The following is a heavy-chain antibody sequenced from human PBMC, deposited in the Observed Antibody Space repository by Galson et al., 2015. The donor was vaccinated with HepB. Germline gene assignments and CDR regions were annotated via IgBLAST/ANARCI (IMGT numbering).Heavy chain of an antibody. Sequence: SLRLSCAASGFTFSRYDMHWVRLAPGKGLEWVALISYDGSGEYYADSVKGRFIISRDNSKNALYLQMNSLRAGDTAVYYCAKRAQYSSTWGRTRFSSYFDMDVWGQGTTVTVSS. V-gene: IGHV3-30*18. D-gene: IGHD6-13*01. CDR3: AKRAQYSSTWGRTRFSSYFDMDV. J-gene: IGHJ6*02. CDR2: ISYDGSGE. CDR1: GFTFSRYD.